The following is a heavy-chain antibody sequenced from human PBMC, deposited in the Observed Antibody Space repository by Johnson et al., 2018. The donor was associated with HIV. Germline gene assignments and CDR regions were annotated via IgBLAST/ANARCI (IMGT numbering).Heavy chain of an antibody. CDR2: ISYDGSYT. J-gene: IGHJ3*02. Sequence: QVQLVESGGGLVQPGGSLRLSCAASGFTVSSNYMSWVRQAPGKGREWVAVISYDGSYTYYADSVKGRFTSHRDNAKTSLYVQVNSLGAEDTALYYCARDVSLRVGATLPPSYAFDIWGQGTLVSVSS. CDR3: ARDVSLRVGATLPPSYAFDI. CDR1: GFTVSSNY. V-gene: IGHV3-30*03. D-gene: IGHD1-26*01.